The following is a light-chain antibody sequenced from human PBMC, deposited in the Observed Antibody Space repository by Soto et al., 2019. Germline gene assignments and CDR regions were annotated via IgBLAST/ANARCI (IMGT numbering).Light chain of an antibody. Sequence: QSVLTQPPSASGSPGQSVTISCTGTSSDVGGYNYVSWYQQHPGTAPKLIIYEVSKRPSGVPDRFSGSMSGNTASLTVSGLQAEDEADYYCSSYAGSNNLVIGGGTKLTVL. J-gene: IGLJ3*02. CDR3: SSYAGSNNLV. V-gene: IGLV2-8*01. CDR2: EVS. CDR1: SSDVGGYNY.